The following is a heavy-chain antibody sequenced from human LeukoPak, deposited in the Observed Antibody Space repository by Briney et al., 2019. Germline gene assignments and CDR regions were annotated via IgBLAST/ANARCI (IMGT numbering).Heavy chain of an antibody. Sequence: GGSLRLSCAASGFTFSSYSMNWVRQAPGKGLEWVSSISSSSSYIYYADSVKGRFTISRDNAKNSLSLQMNSLRAGDTAVYYCARDLGTSGYHVHFDYWGQGTLVTVSS. CDR3: ARDLGTSGYHVHFDY. V-gene: IGHV3-21*01. CDR2: ISSSSSYI. J-gene: IGHJ4*02. D-gene: IGHD3-22*01. CDR1: GFTFSSYS.